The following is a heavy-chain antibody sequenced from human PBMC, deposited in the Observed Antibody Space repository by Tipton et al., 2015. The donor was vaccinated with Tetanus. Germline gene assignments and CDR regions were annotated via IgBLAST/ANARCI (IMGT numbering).Heavy chain of an antibody. Sequence: MQLVQSGAEVKKPGESLKISCKGPGYSFSSYWIGWVRQMPGKGLEWMGIIYPGDSDTRYSPSFQGQVTISVDKSISTAYLQWSSRKASDTSMFYCARAHCSDGVCNFDYWGQGALVTVAS. V-gene: IGHV5-51*01. D-gene: IGHD2-8*01. CDR3: ARAHCSDGVCNFDY. J-gene: IGHJ4*02. CDR2: IYPGDSDT. CDR1: GYSFSSYW.